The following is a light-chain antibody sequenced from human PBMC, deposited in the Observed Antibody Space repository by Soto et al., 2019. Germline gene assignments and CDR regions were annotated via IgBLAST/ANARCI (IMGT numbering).Light chain of an antibody. V-gene: IGKV3-15*01. CDR3: QQRSNWPQT. J-gene: IGKJ1*01. CDR1: QSVSRN. Sequence: MELSPATLSVSPGETVTLSCRASQSVSRNLAWYQQKPGQAPRLLIYGTSTRATGIPARFSGSGSGTEFTLTISSLQSEDFAVYYCQQRSNWPQTFGQGTKVDIK. CDR2: GTS.